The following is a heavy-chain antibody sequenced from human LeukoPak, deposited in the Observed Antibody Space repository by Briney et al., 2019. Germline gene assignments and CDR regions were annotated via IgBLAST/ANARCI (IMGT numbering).Heavy chain of an antibody. D-gene: IGHD2-15*01. CDR2: IYYSGST. CDR3: ARDRGPDSRGGSCWDY. V-gene: IGHV4-59*01. CDR1: GASICNYY. Sequence: SETLSLTCTVSGASICNYYWSWIRQPPGKGLEWIGYIYYSGSTNFNPSLKSRVTISVDTSKNQSSLSLSSVTAADTAVYYCARDRGPDSRGGSCWDYWGQGTLVTVSS. J-gene: IGHJ4*02.